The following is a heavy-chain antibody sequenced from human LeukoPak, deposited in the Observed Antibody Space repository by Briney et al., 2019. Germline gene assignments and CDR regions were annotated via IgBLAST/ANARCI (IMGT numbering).Heavy chain of an antibody. CDR3: AKVCGANCYYPDY. CDR2: ISASGSST. J-gene: IGHJ4*02. V-gene: IGHV3-23*01. D-gene: IGHD2-21*02. Sequence: SGGSLRLSCAASGFTFSNYVMSWVRQAPGRGLGWVSAISASGSSTYHADSAKGRFTTSRDNSRNTLYLQMNSLRAEDTAIYYCAKVCGANCYYPDYWGQGAQVTVSS. CDR1: GFTFSNYV.